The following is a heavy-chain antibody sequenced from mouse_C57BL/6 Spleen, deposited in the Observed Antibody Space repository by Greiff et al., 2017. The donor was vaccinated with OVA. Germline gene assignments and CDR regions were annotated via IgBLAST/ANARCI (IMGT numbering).Heavy chain of an antibody. CDR1: GYTFTGYW. V-gene: IGHV1-9*01. J-gene: IGHJ3*01. CDR2: ILPGSGST. CDR3: ARPCYPIPFAY. Sequence: QVQLQQSGAELMKPGASVKLSCKATGYTFTGYWIEWVKQRPGHGLEWIGEILPGSGSTSYNEKFKGKATFTADTSSNTAYMQLSSLTTEDAAIYDCARPCYPIPFAYWGQGTLVTVSA.